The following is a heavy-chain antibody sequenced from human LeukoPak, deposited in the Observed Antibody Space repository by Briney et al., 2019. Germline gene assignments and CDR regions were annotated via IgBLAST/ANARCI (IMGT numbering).Heavy chain of an antibody. J-gene: IGHJ6*03. CDR1: GFTFSDYY. CDR2: ISSSGSTI. D-gene: IGHD4-17*01. CDR3: AIDLNDYGDYGARYYYYYMDV. V-gene: IGHV3-11*01. Sequence: GGSLRLSCAASGFTFSDYYMSWIRQAPGKGLEWVSYISSSGSTIYYADSVKGRFTISRDNAKNSLYLQMNSLRAEDTAVYYCAIDLNDYGDYGARYYYYYMDVWGKGTTVTVSS.